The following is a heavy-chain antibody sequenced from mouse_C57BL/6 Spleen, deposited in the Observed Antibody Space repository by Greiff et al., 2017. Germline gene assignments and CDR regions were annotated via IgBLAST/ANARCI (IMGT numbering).Heavy chain of an antibody. CDR3: ARSSYYSNYVGAMDY. J-gene: IGHJ4*01. Sequence: QVQLQQSGPGLVQPSQSLSITCTVSGFSLTSYGVHWVRQSPGKGLEWLGVIWSGGSTDYNAAFISRLSISKDNSKSQVFFKMNSLQADDTAIYYCARSSYYSNYVGAMDYWGQGTSVTVSS. CDR1: GFSLTSYG. CDR2: IWSGGST. V-gene: IGHV2-2*01. D-gene: IGHD2-5*01.